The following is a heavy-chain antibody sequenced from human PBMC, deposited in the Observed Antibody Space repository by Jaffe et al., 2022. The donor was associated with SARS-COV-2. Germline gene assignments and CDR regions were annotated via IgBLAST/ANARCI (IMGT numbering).Heavy chain of an antibody. CDR3: ARDNYVAYYYHYMDV. V-gene: IGHV1-3*04. CDR2: INTGNDDR. D-gene: IGHD1-1*01. Sequence: QVQLVQSGAEVKKPGASVKISCKASGYTFTRYSIHWVRQAPGQGLEWVGWINTGNDDRKYSQNVEGRVTITRDTVARTAYLELKSLRSEDAAVYYCARDNYVAYYYHYMDVWGEGTTVTVS. CDR1: GYTFTRYS. J-gene: IGHJ6*03.